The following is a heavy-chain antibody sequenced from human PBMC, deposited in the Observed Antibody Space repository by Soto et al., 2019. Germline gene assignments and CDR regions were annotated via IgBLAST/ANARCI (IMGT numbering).Heavy chain of an antibody. CDR2: ITAGGGGT. D-gene: IGHD3-10*01. Sequence: LRLSCAASGFSFSSYAMSWVRQAPGKGLEWVSSITAGGGGTYYADSVKGRFTISRVNSKNTLFVQMNSLRAEDTAVYYCAKDSYGSGTDYFYGMEVWGQGTTVTVSS. J-gene: IGHJ6*02. CDR3: AKDSYGSGTDYFYGMEV. V-gene: IGHV3-23*01. CDR1: GFSFSSYA.